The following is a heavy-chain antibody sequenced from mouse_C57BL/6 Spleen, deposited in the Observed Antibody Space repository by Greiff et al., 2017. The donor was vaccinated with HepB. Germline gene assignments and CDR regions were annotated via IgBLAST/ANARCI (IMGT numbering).Heavy chain of an antibody. CDR1: GYTFTSYW. J-gene: IGHJ1*03. CDR3: ANGNYGYFDV. V-gene: IGHV1-59*01. CDR2: IDPSDSYT. D-gene: IGHD2-1*01. Sequence: QVHVKQPGAELVRPGTSVKLSCKASGYTFTSYWMHWVKQRPGQGLEWIGVIDPSDSYTNYNQKFKGKATLTVDTSSSTAYMQLSSLTSEDSAVYYCANGNYGYFDVWGTGTTVTVSS.